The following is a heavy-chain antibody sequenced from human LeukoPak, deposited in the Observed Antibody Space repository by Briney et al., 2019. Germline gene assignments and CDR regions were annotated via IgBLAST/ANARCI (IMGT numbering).Heavy chain of an antibody. D-gene: IGHD4-17*01. CDR3: ERDSSYGDQPYYFDY. V-gene: IGHV1-46*01. Sequence: ASVKVSCKASGYTFTSYYMHWVRQAPGQGLEWMGIINPSGGSTSYAQKFQGRVTMARDTTTSTVYMELSSLRSEDTGVYYCERDSSYGDQPYYFDYWGQGTLVTVSS. CDR2: INPSGGST. CDR1: GYTFTSYY. J-gene: IGHJ4*02.